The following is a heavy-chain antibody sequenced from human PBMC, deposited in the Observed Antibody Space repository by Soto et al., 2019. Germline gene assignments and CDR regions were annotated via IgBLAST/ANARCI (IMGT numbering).Heavy chain of an antibody. CDR3: ARDSTGSGLDYGMDV. J-gene: IGHJ6*02. CDR2: ISSDSIYT. D-gene: IGHD3-10*01. Sequence: QVQLVESGGGLVKPGGSLRLSCAASGFTFNEHYMTWIRQAPGKGLEWVSFISSDSIYTNSADSVKGRFTISRDNAKNLLYLQMSSLSVEDTAVYYCARDSTGSGLDYGMDVWGQGTTVAVSS. V-gene: IGHV3-11*06. CDR1: GFTFNEHY.